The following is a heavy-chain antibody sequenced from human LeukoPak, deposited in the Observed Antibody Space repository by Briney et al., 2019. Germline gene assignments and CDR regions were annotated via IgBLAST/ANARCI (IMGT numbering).Heavy chain of an antibody. CDR1: GGSFSGYY. J-gene: IGHJ4*02. Sequence: PSETLSLTCAVYGGSFSGYYWSWIRQPPGKGLEWIGEINHSGYTNYNPSLKSRVTMSVDTSKNQFSLKLNSMTAADTAVYYRARLGSRVVWGQGTLVIVSS. V-gene: IGHV4-34*01. CDR2: INHSGYT. D-gene: IGHD3-10*01. CDR3: ARLGSRVV.